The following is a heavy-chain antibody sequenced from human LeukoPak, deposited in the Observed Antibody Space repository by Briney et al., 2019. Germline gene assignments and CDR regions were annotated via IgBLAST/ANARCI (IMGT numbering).Heavy chain of an antibody. CDR2: VIGSDDST. CDR1: GFSISTYG. J-gene: IGHJ4*02. V-gene: IGHV3-23*01. D-gene: IGHD3-16*01. Sequence: SGGSLRLSCAASGFSISTYGMSWVRQAPGKGLQWVSSVIGSDDSTSYADSVKGRFTVSRDNSNNTLYLRMNGLRAEDTAVYYCTEVPRTNLDMIFDSWGQGALVTVSS. CDR3: TEVPRTNLDMIFDS.